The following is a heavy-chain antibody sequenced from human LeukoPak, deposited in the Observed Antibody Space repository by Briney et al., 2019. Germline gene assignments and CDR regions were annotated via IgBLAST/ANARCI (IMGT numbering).Heavy chain of an antibody. D-gene: IGHD4-17*01. CDR3: AKHRENYGDSCLDDY. Sequence: GGSLRLSCAASGNYWMHWVRQAPGKGLEWVSVIGGSGGNTYYADSVKGRFTISRDNSKNTLYLQMNSLRAEDTAVYYCAKHRENYGDSCLDDYWGQGALVTVSS. J-gene: IGHJ4*02. CDR1: GNYW. V-gene: IGHV3-23*01. CDR2: IGGSGGNT.